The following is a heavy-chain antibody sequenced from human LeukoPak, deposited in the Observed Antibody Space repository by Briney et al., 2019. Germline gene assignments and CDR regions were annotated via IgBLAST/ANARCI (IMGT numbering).Heavy chain of an antibody. J-gene: IGHJ6*02. CDR1: GGFFSDYY. V-gene: IGHV4-34*01. CDR2: INHSGSI. CDR3: ARGGTTGPHVYGFDV. Sequence: KPSETLSLTCAVYGGFFSDYYWSWIRQPPGKGLEWIGEINHSGSINYNPSLKSRVTISVDTPKNQFSVKLSSVTAADTAVYYCARGGTTGPHVYGFDVWGQGTTVTVSS. D-gene: IGHD1-1*01.